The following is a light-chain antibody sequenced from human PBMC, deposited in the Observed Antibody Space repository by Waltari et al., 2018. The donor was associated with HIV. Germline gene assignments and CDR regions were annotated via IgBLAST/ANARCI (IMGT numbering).Light chain of an antibody. CDR2: KAS. CDR1: QSICSS. Sequence: DIQMTQSPSTLSASVGDSVTITCRTSQSICSSLAWYQKKSGKAPKFLIDKASSLESGVPSRFSGSGSGTEFTLTISSLQPDDFATYYCQQYFGQGTRLEIK. J-gene: IGKJ5*01. V-gene: IGKV1-5*03. CDR3: QQY.